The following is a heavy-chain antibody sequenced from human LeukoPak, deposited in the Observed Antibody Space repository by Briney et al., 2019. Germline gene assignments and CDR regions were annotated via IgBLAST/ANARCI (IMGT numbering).Heavy chain of an antibody. CDR3: ARVGDYYYDSSGLDY. CDR1: GFTFSSYS. J-gene: IGHJ4*02. CDR2: ISSSSSYI. D-gene: IGHD3-22*01. Sequence: GGSLRLSCAASGFTFSSYSMNWVRQAPGKGLEWVSSISSSSSYIYYADSVKGRFTISRDNAKNSLYLQMNSLRAEDTAVYYCARVGDYYYDSSGLDYWGQGTLVTVSS. V-gene: IGHV3-21*01.